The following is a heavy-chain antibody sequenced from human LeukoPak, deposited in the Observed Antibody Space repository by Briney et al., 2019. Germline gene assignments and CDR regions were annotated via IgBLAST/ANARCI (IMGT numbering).Heavy chain of an antibody. J-gene: IGHJ5*02. V-gene: IGHV4-4*07. CDR2: MDTSGHT. CDR1: GGSISGYY. Sequence: KPSETLSLTCIVSGGSISGYYWSWIRQPAGKGLEWIGHMDTSGHTNYNSSLMSRVTMSVDTSKNQFSLRLTSVTAADTAVYYCARHWSHSVAQFGRSYWFDPWGQGTPVTVSS. CDR3: ARHWSHSVAQFGRSYWFDP. D-gene: IGHD2-15*01.